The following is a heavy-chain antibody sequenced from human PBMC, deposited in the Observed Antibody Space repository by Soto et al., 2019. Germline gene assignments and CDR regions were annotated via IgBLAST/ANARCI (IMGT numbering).Heavy chain of an antibody. V-gene: IGHV1-69*13. Sequence: VKVSCKASGGTFSNSGITRVRQAPGQGLEWMGGISPFFGTPNYAQKFQGRVTITAGESTSTAYMELSSLRSEDTAVYYCARGTSGSYYSFDSWGQGTLVTVSS. J-gene: IGHJ4*02. CDR1: GGTFSNSG. D-gene: IGHD3-10*01. CDR2: ISPFFGTP. CDR3: ARGTSGSYYSFDS.